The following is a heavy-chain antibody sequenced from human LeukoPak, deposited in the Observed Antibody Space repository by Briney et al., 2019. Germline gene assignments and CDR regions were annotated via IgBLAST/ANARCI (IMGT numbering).Heavy chain of an antibody. V-gene: IGHV5-51*01. CDR1: GYSFTSYW. CDR3: ARHVSIPYYYYYMDV. D-gene: IGHD4-11*01. J-gene: IGHJ6*03. CDR2: IYPGDSDT. Sequence: GESLKISCKGSGYSFTSYWIGWVRQMPGKGLEWMGIIYPGDSDTRYSPSFQGQVTISADKSISTAYLQWSSLKASDTAMYYCARHVSIPYYYYYMDVWGKGTTVTVSS.